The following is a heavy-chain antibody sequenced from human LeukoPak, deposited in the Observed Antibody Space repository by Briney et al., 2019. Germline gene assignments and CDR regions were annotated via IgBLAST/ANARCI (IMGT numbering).Heavy chain of an antibody. CDR1: GYTFTSYG. CDR2: IIPILGIA. Sequence: SVKVSCKASGYTFTSYGISWVRQAPGQGLEWMGRIIPILGIANYAQKFQGRVTITADKSTSTAYMELSSLRSEDTAVYYCARVMRSGSPFDYWGQGTLVTVSS. V-gene: IGHV1-69*04. J-gene: IGHJ4*02. D-gene: IGHD1-26*01. CDR3: ARVMRSGSPFDY.